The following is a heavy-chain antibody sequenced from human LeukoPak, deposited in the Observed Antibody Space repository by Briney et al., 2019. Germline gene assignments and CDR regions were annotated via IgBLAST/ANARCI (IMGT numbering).Heavy chain of an antibody. CDR2: INHSGST. D-gene: IGHD2-2*01. Sequence: KPSETLSLTCAVYGGSLSGYYWSWIRQPPGKGLEWIGEINHSGSTNYNPSLKSRVTISVDTSKNQFSLKLSSVTAADTAVYYCSRALPVVPAANNWFDPWGQGTLVTVSS. V-gene: IGHV4-34*01. CDR3: SRALPVVPAANNWFDP. CDR1: GGSLSGYY. J-gene: IGHJ5*02.